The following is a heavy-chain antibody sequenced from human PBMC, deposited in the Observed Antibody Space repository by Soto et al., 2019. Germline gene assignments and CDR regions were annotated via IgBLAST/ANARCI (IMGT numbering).Heavy chain of an antibody. D-gene: IGHD2-15*01. CDR2: INHSGST. Sequence: SETLSLTCVVYGGSFSGYYWSWIRQPPGKGLEWIGEINHSGSTNYNPSLKSRVTISVDTSKNQFSLKLSSVTAADTAVYYCARGRRWGYCSGGNCYSLDPWGQGTLVTVSS. CDR3: ARGRRWGYCSGGNCYSLDP. CDR1: GGSFSGYY. J-gene: IGHJ5*02. V-gene: IGHV4-34*01.